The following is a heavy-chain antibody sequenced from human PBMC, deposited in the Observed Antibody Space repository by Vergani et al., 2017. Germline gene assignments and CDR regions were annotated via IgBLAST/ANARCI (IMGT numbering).Heavy chain of an antibody. CDR1: GFTFSDHY. CDR2: TRNKANSYTT. D-gene: IGHD3-10*01. CDR3: ARDKYPYYYGSGSYPYYFDY. Sequence: EMQLVESGGGLVQPGGSLRLSCAASGFTFSDHYMDWVRQAPGKGLEWVGRTRNKANSYTTEYAASVKGRFIVSRDASESSLYLQMNSLQTEDTAVYYCARDKYPYYYGSGSYPYYFDYWGQGTLVTVSS. J-gene: IGHJ4*02. V-gene: IGHV3-72*01.